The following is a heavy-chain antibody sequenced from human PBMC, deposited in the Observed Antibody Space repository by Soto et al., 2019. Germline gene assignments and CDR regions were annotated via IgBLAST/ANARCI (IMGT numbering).Heavy chain of an antibody. V-gene: IGHV3-23*01. CDR2: ISGSGGST. CDR3: AKDRGGESYGAFLGGERGDY. J-gene: IGHJ4*02. CDR1: GFTFSSYA. D-gene: IGHD2-8*02. Sequence: EVQLLESGGGLVQPGGSLRLSCAASGFTFSSYAMSWVRQAPGKGLEWVSAISGSGGSTYYADSVKGRFTISRDNSKNTPYLQMNRQRAEDTAVDYCAKDRGGESYGAFLGGERGDYWGQGTLVTVSS.